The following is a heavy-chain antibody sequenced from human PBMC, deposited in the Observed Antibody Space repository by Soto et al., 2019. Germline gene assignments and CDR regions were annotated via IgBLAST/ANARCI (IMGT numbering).Heavy chain of an antibody. D-gene: IGHD6-13*01. V-gene: IGHV3-30-3*01. CDR3: ARGQQPYYYYGMDV. J-gene: IGHJ6*02. CDR1: GFTFSSYA. CDR2: ISYDGSNK. Sequence: GGSLRLSCAASGFTFSSYAMHWVRQAPGKGLEWVAVISYDGSNKYYADSVKGRFTISRDNSKNTLYLQMNSLRAEDTAVYYCARGQQPYYYYGMDVWGQGTTVTVSS.